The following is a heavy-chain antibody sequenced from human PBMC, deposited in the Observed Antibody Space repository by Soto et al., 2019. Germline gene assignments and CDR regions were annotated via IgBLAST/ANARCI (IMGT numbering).Heavy chain of an antibody. D-gene: IGHD3-22*01. CDR1: GFTFGDYA. J-gene: IGHJ4*02. CDR3: TYDSSGYDGPGYFDY. V-gene: IGHV3-49*05. CDR2: IRSKAYGGTT. Sequence: EVQLVESGGGLVKPGRSLRLSCTASGFTFGDYAMSWFRQAPGKGLEWVGFIRSKAYGGTTEYAASVKGRFTISRDDSKSIAYLQMNSLKTEDTAVYYCTYDSSGYDGPGYFDYWGQGTLVTVSS.